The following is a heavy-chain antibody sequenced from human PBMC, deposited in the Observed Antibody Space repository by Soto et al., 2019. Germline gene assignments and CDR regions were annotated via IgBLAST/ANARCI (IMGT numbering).Heavy chain of an antibody. CDR2: INHSGST. CDR3: ARGHGDYGDRD. D-gene: IGHD4-17*01. Sequence: SETLSLTCAVYGGSFSGYYWSWIRQPPGKGLEWIGEINHSGSTNYNPSLKSRVTISVDTSKNQFSLKLSSVTAADTAVYYCARGHGDYGDRDWGQGTLVTVSS. V-gene: IGHV4-34*01. J-gene: IGHJ4*02. CDR1: GGSFSGYY.